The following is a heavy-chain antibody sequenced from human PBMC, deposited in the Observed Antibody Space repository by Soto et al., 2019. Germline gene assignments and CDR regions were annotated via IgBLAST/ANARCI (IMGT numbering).Heavy chain of an antibody. CDR3: AKDLPYYDFWSGYPYFDY. V-gene: IGHV3-30*18. CDR1: GFTFSSYG. J-gene: IGHJ4*02. D-gene: IGHD3-3*01. Sequence: QVQLVESGGGVVQPGRSLRLSCAASGFTFSSYGMHWVRQAPGKGLEWVAVISYDGSNKYYADSVKGRFTISRDNSKNTLYLQMNSLRAEDTAVYYCAKDLPYYDFWSGYPYFDYWCQGTLVTVSS. CDR2: ISYDGSNK.